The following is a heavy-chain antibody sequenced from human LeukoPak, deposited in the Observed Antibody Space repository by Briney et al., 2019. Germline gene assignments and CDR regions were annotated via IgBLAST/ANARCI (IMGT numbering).Heavy chain of an antibody. V-gene: IGHV4-30-4*08. CDR2: IYHSGDT. CDR1: GDSVSNDNYF. D-gene: IGHD1-14*01. Sequence: SETLSLTCSVSGDSVSNDNYFWSWIRQPPGRGPEWIGYIYHSGDTYYNPSLKSRVSLSIDTPKNQFSLQLSSVTAADTAVYYCARDLQDQNNVFHLWGQGTMVTVSS. CDR3: ARDLQDQNNVFHL. J-gene: IGHJ3*01.